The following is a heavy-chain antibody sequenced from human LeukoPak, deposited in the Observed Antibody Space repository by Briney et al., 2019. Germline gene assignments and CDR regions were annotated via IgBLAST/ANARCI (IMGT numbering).Heavy chain of an antibody. Sequence: GGSLRLSCAASGFTFSDYYMSWIRQAPGKGLEWISYISSDSSYTNYADSVRGRFTISRDNAKNSLYLQMNRLGAEDTAVFYCARHYGPGNYIDCWGQGTLVTVSS. CDR1: GFTFSDYY. CDR2: ISSDSSYT. CDR3: ARHYGPGNYIDC. V-gene: IGHV3-11*03. J-gene: IGHJ4*02. D-gene: IGHD3-10*01.